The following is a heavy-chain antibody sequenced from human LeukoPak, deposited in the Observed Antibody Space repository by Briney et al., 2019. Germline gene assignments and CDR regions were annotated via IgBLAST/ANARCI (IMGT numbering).Heavy chain of an antibody. CDR1: GFTFSSYD. J-gene: IGHJ5*02. CDR3: ARGAMVRGVQDWFDP. V-gene: IGHV3-13*01. Sequence: PGGSLRLSCAASGFTFSSYDMHWVRQATGKGLEWVSAIGTAGDTYYPGSVKGRFTISRENAKNSLYLQVNSLRAGDTAVYYCARGAMVRGVQDWFDPWGQGTLVTVSS. CDR2: IGTAGDT. D-gene: IGHD3-10*01.